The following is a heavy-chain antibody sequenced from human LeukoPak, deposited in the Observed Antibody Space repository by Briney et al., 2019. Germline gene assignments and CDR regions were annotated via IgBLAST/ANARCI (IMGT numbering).Heavy chain of an antibody. CDR3: AKGNWVSNADAVW. V-gene: IGHV3-23*01. CDR1: GFSFSSYA. J-gene: IGHJ4*02. Sequence: GGSLRLSCAASGFSFSSYAMSWVRQAQARGLEWVSSIRGGGEKFYADSVKGRFILLRDDSRNTVYLQMNNLRVEDTAVYYCAKGNWVSNADAVWWGQGTLVTVSS. D-gene: IGHD1-1*01. CDR2: IRGGGEK.